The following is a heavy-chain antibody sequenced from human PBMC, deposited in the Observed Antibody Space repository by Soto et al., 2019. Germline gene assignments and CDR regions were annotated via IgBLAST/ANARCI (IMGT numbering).Heavy chain of an antibody. J-gene: IGHJ4*02. CDR1: GYTFTSYA. Sequence: GPSVKVSCKASGYTFTSYAMHWVRQAPGQRLEWMGWINAGNGNTKYSQKFQGRVTITRDTSASTAYMELSSLRSEDTAVYYCARGLNGYLHYFDYWGQGTPVTVSS. V-gene: IGHV1-3*01. CDR2: INAGNGNT. CDR3: ARGLNGYLHYFDY. D-gene: IGHD5-18*01.